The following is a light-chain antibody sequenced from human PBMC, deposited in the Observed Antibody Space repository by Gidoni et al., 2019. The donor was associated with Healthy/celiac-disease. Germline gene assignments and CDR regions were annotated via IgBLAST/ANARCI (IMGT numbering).Light chain of an antibody. Sequence: QSALTQPASVSGSPGPSITISCPGTSSDVGGYNYVSWYQQPPGKAPKLMIYEVSNRPSGVSNRFSGSKSGNTASLTISGLQAEDEADYYCSSYTSSSTVVFGGGTKLTVL. CDR2: EVS. V-gene: IGLV2-14*01. CDR1: SSDVGGYNY. CDR3: SSYTSSSTVV. J-gene: IGLJ2*01.